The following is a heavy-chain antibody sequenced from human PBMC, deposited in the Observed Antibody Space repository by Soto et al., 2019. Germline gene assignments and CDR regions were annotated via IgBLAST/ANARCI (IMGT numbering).Heavy chain of an antibody. CDR2: ISAYNGNT. Sequence: ASVKVSCKASGYTFTSYGISWVRQAPGQGLEWMGWISAYNGNTNYAQKLQGRVTMTTDTSTSTAYMELRSLRSDDTAVYYCARENGKYYDILTGYVAGYYYYGMDVWG. D-gene: IGHD3-9*01. V-gene: IGHV1-18*01. CDR3: ARENGKYYDILTGYVAGYYYYGMDV. CDR1: GYTFTSYG. J-gene: IGHJ6*02.